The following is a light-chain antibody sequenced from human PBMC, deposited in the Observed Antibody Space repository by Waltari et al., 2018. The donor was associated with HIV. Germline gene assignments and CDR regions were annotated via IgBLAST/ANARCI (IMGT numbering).Light chain of an antibody. CDR3: DSYTPQSFHV. V-gene: IGLV2-14*01. CDR2: EVT. Sequence: QSALTQPASVSGSPGQSITISCTGTNSDVGGYNYVSWYQQHPGKAPRLIIFEVTKRPPGNSTRFSGSKSGNSASLTISGLQSEDEADYYCDSYTPQSFHVFGSGTRVTVL. CDR1: NSDVGGYNY. J-gene: IGLJ1*01.